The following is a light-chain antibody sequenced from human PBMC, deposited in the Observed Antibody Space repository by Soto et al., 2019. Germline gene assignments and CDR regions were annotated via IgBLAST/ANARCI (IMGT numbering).Light chain of an antibody. V-gene: IGKV1-27*01. J-gene: IGKJ1*01. CDR3: QNHNNAPWT. CDR1: QGIGNY. Sequence: DIQMTQSPSSLSASVGDRVTITCRASQGIGNYLAWYQQKSGKVPKLLIYAASTLQSGVPSRFSGSRSGTEFTLTISSLQPEDVATYYCQNHNNAPWTFDQGTKVEIQ. CDR2: AAS.